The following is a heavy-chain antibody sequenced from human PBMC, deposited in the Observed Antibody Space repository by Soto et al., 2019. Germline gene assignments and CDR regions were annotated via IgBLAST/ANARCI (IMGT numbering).Heavy chain of an antibody. CDR2: IYYSGST. V-gene: IGHV4-59*01. Sequence: QVQLQESGPGLVKPSETLSLTCTVSGGSISSYYWSWIRQPPGKGLEWIGYIYYSGSTNYNPSLKSRVTISVDTSKNQFSLKLSSVTAADTAVYYCARAQGYYDSSGYFDYWGQGTLVTVSS. J-gene: IGHJ4*02. CDR1: GGSISSYY. CDR3: ARAQGYYDSSGYFDY. D-gene: IGHD3-22*01.